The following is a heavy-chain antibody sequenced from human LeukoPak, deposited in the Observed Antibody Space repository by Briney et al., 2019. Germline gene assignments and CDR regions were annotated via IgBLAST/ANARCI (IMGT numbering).Heavy chain of an antibody. CDR3: AKEANRELTRYYFDY. V-gene: IGHV3-30*02. Sequence: QPGGSLRLSCAASGFTFSTYGMRWVRQAPGKGLEWVAVIWYGGSNKYYADSVKGRFTISRDNSKNTLYLQMNSLRAEDTAVYYCAKEANRELTRYYFDYWGRGTLVTVSS. CDR1: GFTFSTYG. D-gene: IGHD1-26*01. J-gene: IGHJ4*02. CDR2: IWYGGSNK.